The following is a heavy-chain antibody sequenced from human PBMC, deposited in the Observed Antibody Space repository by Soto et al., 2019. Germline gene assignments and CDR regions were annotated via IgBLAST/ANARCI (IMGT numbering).Heavy chain of an antibody. J-gene: IGHJ3*01. CDR2: INTGNGNT. D-gene: IGHD3-22*01. CDR1: GYTFTNHA. Sequence: ASVKVSCKASGYTFTNHAIHWVRQAPGPRLEWMGWINTGNGNTKYSQKFQGRVTITRDTSATTAYMELSSLRSEDTTVYFCARDSFYYASSAFHLTATAALDLWGQGTTVTVSS. CDR3: ARDSFYYASSAFHLTATAALDL. V-gene: IGHV1-3*04.